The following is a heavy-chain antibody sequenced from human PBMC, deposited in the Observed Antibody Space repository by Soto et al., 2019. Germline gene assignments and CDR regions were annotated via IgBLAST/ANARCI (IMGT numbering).Heavy chain of an antibody. D-gene: IGHD1-1*01. CDR3: ARGYWNDKYYFDY. J-gene: IGHJ4*02. CDR1: GFTFDDYA. CDR2: ISWNSGSI. V-gene: IGHV3-9*01. Sequence: EVQLVESGGDLVQPGRSLRLSCAASGFTFDDYAMHWVRQAPGKGLEWVSGISWNSGSIDYADSVKGRFTISRDNAKNSLYLQMNSLRAEDTALYYCARGYWNDKYYFDYWGQGTLVTVSS.